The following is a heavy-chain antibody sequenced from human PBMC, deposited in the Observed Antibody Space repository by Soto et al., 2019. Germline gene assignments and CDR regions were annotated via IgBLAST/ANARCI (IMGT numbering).Heavy chain of an antibody. CDR2: IYYSGST. D-gene: IGHD2-15*01. CDR1: GGSISSYY. J-gene: IGHJ5*02. V-gene: IGHV4-59*01. CDR3: ARVLGYCSGGSCSQYNWFDP. Sequence: SETLSLTCTVSGGSISSYYWSWIRQPPGKGLEWIGYIYYSGSTNYNPSLKSRVTISVDTSKNQFSLKLSSVTAADTAVYYCARVLGYCSGGSCSQYNWFDPWGQGTLVTVSS.